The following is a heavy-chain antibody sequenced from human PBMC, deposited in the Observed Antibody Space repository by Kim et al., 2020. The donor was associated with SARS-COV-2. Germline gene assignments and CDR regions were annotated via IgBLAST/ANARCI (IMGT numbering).Heavy chain of an antibody. V-gene: IGHV1-8*01. D-gene: IGHD6-19*01. J-gene: IGHJ5*01. CDR3: ARTTGGWPNWFDS. Sequence: GSAQKFQVRGTVTRDNSIRTAYLELSNLRSEDTAVYYCARTTGGWPNWFDSWGQGTLVTVSS.